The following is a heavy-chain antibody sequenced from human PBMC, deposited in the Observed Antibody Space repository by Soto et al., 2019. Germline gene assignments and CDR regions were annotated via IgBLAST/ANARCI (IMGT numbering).Heavy chain of an antibody. J-gene: IGHJ5*02. CDR1: GYTFTTYS. CDR3: AKGGYCSATSCLSWFDP. D-gene: IGHD2-2*01. CDR2: VNPGNGYT. V-gene: IGHV1-3*01. Sequence: QVQLVQSGAEVKKPGASVKVSCKASGYTFTTYSMQWVRQAPGQGLEWIGWVNPGNGYTKYSRKFQGRVTISRDTSASTTYMELSSLRSEDTAVYYCAKGGYCSATSCLSWFDPWGQGILVTVSS.